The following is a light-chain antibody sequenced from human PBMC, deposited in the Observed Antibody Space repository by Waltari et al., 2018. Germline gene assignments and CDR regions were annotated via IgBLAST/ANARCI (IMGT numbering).Light chain of an antibody. V-gene: IGKV3-11*01. J-gene: IGKJ3*01. CDR1: QSVSSY. CDR2: DAS. CDR3: QQRSNWLFT. Sequence: EIVLTQSPATLSLSPVERATLYCRASQSVSSYLAWYQQKPGQAPRLLIYDASNRATGIPARFSGSGSGTDFTLTISSLEPEDFAVYYCQQRSNWLFTFGPGTKVDIK.